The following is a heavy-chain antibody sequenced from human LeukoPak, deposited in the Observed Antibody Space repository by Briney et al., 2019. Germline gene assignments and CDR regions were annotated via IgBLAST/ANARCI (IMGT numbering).Heavy chain of an antibody. CDR3: ARDLRGPRDS. Sequence: QPGGSLRLSCAASGFTFSNYWMHWVRQVPGKGLVWVSNINTGGSIRNYADSVKGRFTISRGNAKETLYLQMDSLRAEDTAVYYCARDLRGPRDSWGQGTLVIVSS. J-gene: IGHJ4*02. CDR1: GFTFSNYW. D-gene: IGHD3-10*01. V-gene: IGHV3-74*01. CDR2: INTGGSIR.